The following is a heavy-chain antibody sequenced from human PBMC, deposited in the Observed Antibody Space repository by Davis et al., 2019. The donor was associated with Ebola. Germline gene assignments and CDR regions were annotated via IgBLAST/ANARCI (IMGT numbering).Heavy chain of an antibody. CDR2: ISYDGSNE. Sequence: PGGSLRLSCAASGFTFSSYAMHWVRQAPGKGLEWVAVISYDGSNEYYADSVKGRFTISRDNSKNTLYLQMNSLRAEDTAVYYCAKVDCSGGSCYGFDYWGQGTLVTVSS. J-gene: IGHJ4*02. CDR3: AKVDCSGGSCYGFDY. CDR1: GFTFSSYA. V-gene: IGHV3-30-3*01. D-gene: IGHD2-15*01.